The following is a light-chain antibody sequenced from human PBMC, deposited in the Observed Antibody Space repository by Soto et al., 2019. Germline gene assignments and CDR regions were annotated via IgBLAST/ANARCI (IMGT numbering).Light chain of an antibody. Sequence: QSALTQPRSVSGSPGQSVTITCTGSSSDVGTWNYVSWYQQNPGQAPKLIIYDVSERPSGVPDRFSGSKSGTTASLSISGLPADDEADYDCCSYIGRFSWVFGGGSKRTVL. CDR3: CSYIGRFSWV. CDR2: DVS. CDR1: SSDVGTWNY. V-gene: IGLV2-11*01. J-gene: IGLJ3*02.